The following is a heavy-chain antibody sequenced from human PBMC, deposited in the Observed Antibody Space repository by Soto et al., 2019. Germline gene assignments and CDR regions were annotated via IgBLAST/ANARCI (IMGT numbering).Heavy chain of an antibody. CDR1: GYTFTSYG. J-gene: IGHJ5*02. CDR3: ARKGLRPYYGSSGYYDP. V-gene: IGHV1-18*01. Sequence: ASVKVSCKASGYTFTSYGISWVRQAPGQGLEWMGWISAYNGNTNYAQKLQGRVTMTTDTSTSTAYMELRSLRSDDTAVYYCARKGLRPYYGSSGYYDPWGQGNLVTVSS. D-gene: IGHD3-22*01. CDR2: ISAYNGNT.